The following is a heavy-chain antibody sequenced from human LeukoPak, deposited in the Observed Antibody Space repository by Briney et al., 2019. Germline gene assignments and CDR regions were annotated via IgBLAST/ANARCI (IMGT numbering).Heavy chain of an antibody. Sequence: SETLSLTCTVSGGSISNYYWTWIRQPLGKGLEWIGYIYNSGSTNYNPSLKSRVTISVDTFKNQFSLKLSSVTAADTAVYYCARVGDYALKDWGQGNLVTVSS. V-gene: IGHV4-59*01. J-gene: IGHJ4*02. CDR3: ARVGDYALKD. D-gene: IGHD4-17*01. CDR2: IYNSGST. CDR1: GGSISNYY.